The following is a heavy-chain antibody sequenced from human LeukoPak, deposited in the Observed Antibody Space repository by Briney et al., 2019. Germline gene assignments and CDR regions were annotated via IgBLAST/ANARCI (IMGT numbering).Heavy chain of an antibody. CDR1: GYTFTSYD. J-gene: IGHJ4*02. V-gene: IGHV1-8*03. D-gene: IGHD3-10*01. CDR2: MNPNSGNT. CDR3: ARGGGAYGSGEPNFDY. Sequence: ASVKVSCKASGYTFTSYDLNWVRQATGQGLEWMGWMNPNSGNTGYAQKFQGRVTITRNTSISTAYMELSSLRSEDTAVYYCARGGGAYGSGEPNFDYWGQGTLVTVSS.